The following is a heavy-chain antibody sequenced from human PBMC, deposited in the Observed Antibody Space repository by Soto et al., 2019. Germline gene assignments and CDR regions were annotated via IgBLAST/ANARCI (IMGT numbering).Heavy chain of an antibody. CDR3: ARQKKGGLFGYYYYCGMDV. J-gene: IGHJ6*02. CDR1: GYSFTSYW. CDR2: IYPGDSDT. D-gene: IGHD3-16*01. V-gene: IGHV5-51*01. Sequence: GESLKISCKGSGYSFTSYWIGWVRQMPGKGLEWMGIIYPGDSDTRYSPSFQGQVTISADKSISTAYLQWSSLKASDTAMYYCARQKKGGLFGYYYYCGMDVWGQGTTVTVSS.